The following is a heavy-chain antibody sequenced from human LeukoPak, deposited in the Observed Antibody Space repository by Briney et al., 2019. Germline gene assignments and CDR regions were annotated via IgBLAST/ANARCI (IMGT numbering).Heavy chain of an antibody. Sequence: GASVKVSCKASGYTFTDYYIHWVRQAPGQGLEWMGRINSNRGVTNSAQNFQGRITLTRDTSISTAYMELSSLRSDDTAVYYCARDRASGTKNCFDPWGQGTLVTVSS. V-gene: IGHV1-2*06. CDR3: ARDRASGTKNCFDP. CDR2: INSNRGVT. J-gene: IGHJ5*02. CDR1: GYTFTDYY. D-gene: IGHD3-10*01.